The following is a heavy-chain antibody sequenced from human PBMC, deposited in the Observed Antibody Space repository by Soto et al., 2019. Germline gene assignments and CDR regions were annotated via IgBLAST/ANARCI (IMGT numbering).Heavy chain of an antibody. V-gene: IGHV4-59*01. J-gene: IGHJ6*03. Sequence: PSETLSLTCTVSGGSISSYYWSWIRQPPGKGLEWIGYIYYSGSTNYNPSLKSRVTISVDTSKNQFSLKLSSVTAADTAVYYCARAPGVTNYYYYYYMDVWGKGTTVTVSS. CDR2: IYYSGST. CDR1: GGSISSYY. CDR3: ARAPGVTNYYYYYYMDV. D-gene: IGHD4-17*01.